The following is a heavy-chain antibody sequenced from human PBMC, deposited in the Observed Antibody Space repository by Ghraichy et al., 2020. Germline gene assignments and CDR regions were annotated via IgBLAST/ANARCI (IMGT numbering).Heavy chain of an antibody. J-gene: IGHJ4*02. Sequence: SETLSLTCTVSGDSISSSSYYWGWIRQPPGKGLEWIGSIYYSGSTYYNPSLKSRVTISVDTSKNQFSLKLSSVTAADTAVYYCARHTGYCDFESGPGESFFDYWGQGTLVTVSS. CDR2: IYYSGST. D-gene: IGHD3-3*01. CDR3: ARHTGYCDFESGPGESFFDY. CDR1: GDSISSSSYY. V-gene: IGHV4-39*01.